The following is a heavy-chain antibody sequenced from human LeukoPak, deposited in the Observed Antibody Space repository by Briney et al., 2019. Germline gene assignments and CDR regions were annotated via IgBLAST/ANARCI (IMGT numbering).Heavy chain of an antibody. D-gene: IGHD1-14*01. V-gene: IGHV3-30*04. J-gene: IGHJ6*03. CDR3: ARGSHAGTEYYYYYMDV. CDR2: ISYDGSNK. Sequence: PGGSLRLSCAASGFTFSSYAMHWVRQAPGKGLEWVAVISYDGSNKYYADSVKGRFTISRDNSKNTLYLQMNSLRAEDTAVYYCARGSHAGTEYYYYYMDVWGKGTTVTVSS. CDR1: GFTFSSYA.